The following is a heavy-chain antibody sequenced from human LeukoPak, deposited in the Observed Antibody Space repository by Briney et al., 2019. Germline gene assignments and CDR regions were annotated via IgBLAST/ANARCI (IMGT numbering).Heavy chain of an antibody. D-gene: IGHD3-3*01. CDR1: GFTFSSYA. CDR3: ARESGVRFGPFDY. Sequence: GRSLRLSWAASGFTFSSYAMPWVRQAAGKGLEWVAVISYDGSNKYYADSVKGRFTIPRDNSKNTLYLQMNSLRAEDTAVYYCARESGVRFGPFDYWGQGTLVTVSS. J-gene: IGHJ4*02. CDR2: ISYDGSNK. V-gene: IGHV3-30-3*01.